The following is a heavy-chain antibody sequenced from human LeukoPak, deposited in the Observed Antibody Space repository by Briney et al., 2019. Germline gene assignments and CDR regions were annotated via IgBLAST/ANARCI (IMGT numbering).Heavy chain of an antibody. V-gene: IGHV4-34*01. J-gene: IGHJ6*03. CDR3: ARRSRLPSQYCSSTSCYNPYYYYYYMDV. CDR2: INHSGST. Sequence: SETLSLTCAVYGGSFSGYYWSWIRQPPGKGLEWIGKINHSGSTNYNPSLKSRVTIPVDTSKNQFSLKLSSVTAADTAVYYCARRSRLPSQYCSSTSCYNPYYYYYYMDVWGKGTTVTVSS. D-gene: IGHD2-2*02. CDR1: GGSFSGYY.